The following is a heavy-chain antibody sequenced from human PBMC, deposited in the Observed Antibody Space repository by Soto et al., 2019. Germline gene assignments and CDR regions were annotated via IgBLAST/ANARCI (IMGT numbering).Heavy chain of an antibody. CDR1: GGTFSSYT. D-gene: IGHD4-17*01. V-gene: IGHV1-69*02. J-gene: IGHJ5*02. Sequence: QVQLVQSGAEVKKPGSSVKVSCKASGGTFSSYTISWVRQAPGQGLEWMGRIIPILGIANYAQKFQGRVTITADKATSTAYMELSSLRSEDTAVYCCARAPGGVTTSWFDPWGQGTLVTVSS. CDR3: ARAPGGVTTSWFDP. CDR2: IIPILGIA.